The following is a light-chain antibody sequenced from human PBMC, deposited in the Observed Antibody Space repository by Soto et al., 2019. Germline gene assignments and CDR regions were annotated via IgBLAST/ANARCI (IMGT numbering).Light chain of an antibody. J-gene: IGKJ4*01. CDR1: QSISGW. CDR2: DAS. Sequence: DIQMTQSTSTLSASVGDKVTITCRASQSISGWLAWYQQKPGKAPKLLIHDASSLESGVPSSFSGSGAGTEFTLTISSLQPDHFANYYCQQHDSYPLTFGGGTKVEIK. CDR3: QQHDSYPLT. V-gene: IGKV1-5*01.